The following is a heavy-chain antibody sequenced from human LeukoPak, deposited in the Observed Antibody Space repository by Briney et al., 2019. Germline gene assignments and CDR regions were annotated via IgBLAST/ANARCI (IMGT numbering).Heavy chain of an antibody. J-gene: IGHJ5*02. D-gene: IGHD2-15*01. V-gene: IGHV3-21*01. CDR2: ISSSSSYI. CDR1: GFTLSSYS. CDR3: ARGPEDIVVVVAATRPGDWFDP. Sequence: PGGSLRLSCAASGFTLSSYSMNWVRQAPGKGLEWVSSISSSSSYIYYADSVKGRFTISRDNAKNSLYLQMNSLRAEDTAVYYCARGPEDIVVVVAATRPGDWFDPWGQGTLVTVSS.